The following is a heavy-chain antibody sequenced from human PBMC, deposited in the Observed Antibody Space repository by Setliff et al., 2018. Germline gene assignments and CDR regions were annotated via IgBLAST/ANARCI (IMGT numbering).Heavy chain of an antibody. CDR1: GFTFSRYW. V-gene: IGHV3-7*01. Sequence: GGSLRLSRAASGFTFSRYWMSWVRQAPGKGLEWVANIKQDGSEKYYVDSVKGRFTISRDNAKNSLYLQMNSLRAEDTAVYYCARDHSYGYSLYYYYYYGMDVWGQGTTVTVSS. D-gene: IGHD5-18*01. J-gene: IGHJ6*02. CDR2: IKQDGSEK. CDR3: ARDHSYGYSLYYYYYYGMDV.